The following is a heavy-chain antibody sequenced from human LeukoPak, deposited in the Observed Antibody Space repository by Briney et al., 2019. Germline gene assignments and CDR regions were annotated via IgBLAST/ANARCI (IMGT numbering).Heavy chain of an antibody. Sequence: GRSLTLSCAASGFTFSSYGMHWVRQAPGKGLEWVAILWYDGSNTYYADSVKGRFTISRDNSKNTVYVQMNNLRAEDTAVYYCARARYSNYAGGFDYWGQGTLVSVSS. CDR3: ARARYSNYAGGFDY. D-gene: IGHD4-11*01. J-gene: IGHJ4*02. CDR1: GFTFSSYG. V-gene: IGHV3-33*01. CDR2: LWYDGSNT.